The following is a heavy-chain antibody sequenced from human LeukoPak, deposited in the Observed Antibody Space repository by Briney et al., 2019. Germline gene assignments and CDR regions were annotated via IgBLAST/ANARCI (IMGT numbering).Heavy chain of an antibody. CDR2: MYDSGST. J-gene: IGHJ4*02. D-gene: IGHD5-24*01. CDR1: GYSISSGYY. CDR3: AKASVEIARTYYSDY. V-gene: IGHV4-38-2*02. Sequence: SETLSLTCTVSGYSISSGYYWGWIRQPPGKGLEWIGNMYDSGSTYYNPSLKSRVTISIDTSKNQFSLKLSSVTAADTAVYYCAKASVEIARTYYSDYWGQGTLVTVSS.